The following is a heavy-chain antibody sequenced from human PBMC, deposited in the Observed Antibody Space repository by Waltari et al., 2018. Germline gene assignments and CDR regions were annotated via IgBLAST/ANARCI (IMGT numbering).Heavy chain of an antibody. CDR2: ISGSGGTP. D-gene: IGHD6-19*01. CDR1: GFPFSSFA. Sequence: EVHLVESGGGLVQPGGSLSLSCAASGFPFSSFAMSWVRQAPGKGLEYISGISGSGGTPYYADSVKGRFTISRDNSKNTLYLQMNSLRAEDTAVYYCAKGGVGSGRYGDFWGQGTPVTVSS. V-gene: IGHV3-23*04. CDR3: AKGGVGSGRYGDF. J-gene: IGHJ4*02.